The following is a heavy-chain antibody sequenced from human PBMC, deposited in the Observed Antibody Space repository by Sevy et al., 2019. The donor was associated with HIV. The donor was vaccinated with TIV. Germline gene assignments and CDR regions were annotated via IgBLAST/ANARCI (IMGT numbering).Heavy chain of an antibody. J-gene: IGHJ6*03. D-gene: IGHD3-3*01. Sequence: GGSLRLSCAASGFTFSSYAMSWVRQAPGKGLEWVSAISGSGGSTYYADSVKGRFTISRDNSKNTLYLQRNSLRAEDTAVYYCAREVVLRFLEWLNTYYYYYMDVWGKGTTVTVSS. CDR3: AREVVLRFLEWLNTYYYYYMDV. CDR1: GFTFSSYA. CDR2: ISGSGGST. V-gene: IGHV3-23*01.